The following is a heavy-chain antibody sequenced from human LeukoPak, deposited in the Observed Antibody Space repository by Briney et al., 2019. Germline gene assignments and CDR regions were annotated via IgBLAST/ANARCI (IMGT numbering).Heavy chain of an antibody. D-gene: IGHD3-22*01. CDR1: GFTFSSYS. CDR3: ARDRTTMIVRGAFDI. V-gene: IGHV3-21*01. Sequence: GGSLRLSCAASGFTFSSYSMNWVRQAPGKGLEWVSSISSSSSYIYYADSVKGRFTISRDNAKNSLYLQMNSLRAEDTAVYYCARDRTTMIVRGAFDIWGQGTMVTVSS. J-gene: IGHJ3*02. CDR2: ISSSSSYI.